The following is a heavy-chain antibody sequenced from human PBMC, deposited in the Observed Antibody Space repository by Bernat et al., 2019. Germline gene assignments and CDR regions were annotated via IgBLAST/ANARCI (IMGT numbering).Heavy chain of an antibody. CDR1: GGSFSGYY. Sequence: QVQLQQWGAGLLKPSETLSLTCAVYGGSFSGYYWSWIRQPPGKGLEWIGEINHSGSTNYNPSLKSRVTISVDTSKNQFSLKLSSVTAAETAVYSCARAPLIAVAGTGNWFDPWGQGTLVTVSS. CDR2: INHSGST. V-gene: IGHV4-34*01. J-gene: IGHJ5*02. CDR3: ARAPLIAVAGTGNWFDP. D-gene: IGHD6-19*01.